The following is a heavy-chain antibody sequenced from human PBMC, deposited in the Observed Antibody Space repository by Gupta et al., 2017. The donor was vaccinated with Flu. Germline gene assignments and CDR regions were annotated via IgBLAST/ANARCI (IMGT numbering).Heavy chain of an antibody. V-gene: IGHV1-3*01. CDR3: ARSSDALRVLEWQHAGH. D-gene: IGHD3-3*01. Sequence: QVQLVQSGAEVKKPGASVKVSCKASGYTFSTYAIYWVRQAPGQSLEWMGRINPGNGDTRYSQKVQGRVTITRDTSDSIADMELSSLRFEDKDVYYCARSSDALRVLEWQHAGHWGQGTLVTVSS. J-gene: IGHJ4*02. CDR2: INPGNGDT. CDR1: GYTFSTYA.